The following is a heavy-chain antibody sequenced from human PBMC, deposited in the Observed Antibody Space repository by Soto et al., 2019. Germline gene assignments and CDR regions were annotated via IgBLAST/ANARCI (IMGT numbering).Heavy chain of an antibody. CDR3: ARPTDYHYGMQV. CDR1: GYNFHTYW. V-gene: IGHV5-51*01. J-gene: IGHJ6*02. CDR2: IYPHDSNT. Sequence: GESLKISCKGSGYNFHTYWIAWVRQMPGKGLEWMGFIYPHDSNTRYSPSFRGQVTISADKSINTAYLQWTSLKASDTAIYFCARPTDYHYGMQVWGQGTTVTVSS. D-gene: IGHD4-17*01.